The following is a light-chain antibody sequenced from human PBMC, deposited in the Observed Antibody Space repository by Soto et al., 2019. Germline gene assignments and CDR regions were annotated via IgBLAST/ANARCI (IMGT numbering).Light chain of an antibody. Sequence: EIVLTQSPATLSLSPGERATLSYVASQSVRSYLAWYQQKPGQAPRLLIYDTSNRATGIPARFSGSGSGTEFTLTISSLEPEDFAVYYCQQRSNWPWTFGQGTKVDIK. CDR2: DTS. J-gene: IGKJ1*01. CDR3: QQRSNWPWT. V-gene: IGKV3-11*01. CDR1: QSVRSY.